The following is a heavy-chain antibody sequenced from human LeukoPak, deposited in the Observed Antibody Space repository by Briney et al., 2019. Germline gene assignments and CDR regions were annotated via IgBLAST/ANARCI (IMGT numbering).Heavy chain of an antibody. CDR2: ISRSGGTT. CDR1: GFTFSSYG. J-gene: IGHJ6*03. V-gene: IGHV3-23*01. Sequence: GGSLRLSCAASGFTFSSYGMTWVRQTPGKGLQWVALISRSGGTTYYADSVKGRFTISRDNSKNTLYLQMTSLRAEDTAEYYCANRGGTESFYYYYYMDVWGKGTTVTVSS. D-gene: IGHD2-15*01. CDR3: ANRGGTESFYYYYYMDV.